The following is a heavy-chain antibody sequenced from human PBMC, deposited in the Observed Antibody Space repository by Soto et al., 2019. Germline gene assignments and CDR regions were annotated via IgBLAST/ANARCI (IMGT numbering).Heavy chain of an antibody. J-gene: IGHJ6*02. D-gene: IGHD4-4*01. CDR1: GAPITTTKW. V-gene: IGHV4-4*02. CDR2: LSRGDER. CDR3: ATQTISYTCGV. Sequence: QVQLQESGPGLVKPSETLSLTCTVSGAPITTTKWWAWVRLPPGKGLEWIGELSRGDERSSTPSLEGRFTMSLDKSNNNFSLKLTSVTAADTAIYYCATQTISYTCGVWGRGTSVTVSS.